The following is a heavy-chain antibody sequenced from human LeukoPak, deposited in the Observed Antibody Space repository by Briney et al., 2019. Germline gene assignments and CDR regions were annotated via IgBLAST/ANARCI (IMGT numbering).Heavy chain of an antibody. CDR3: AKDRISYTTSPGELSH. CDR1: GFIFNTYA. J-gene: IGHJ4*02. CDR2: IRGSGEST. Sequence: GGSLRLSCAASGFIFNTYAMSWVRQAPGKGLEWVSTIRGSGESTHYADSVQGRFTISRENSLYTVYLQMDSLRGDDTAVYYCAKDRISYTTSPGELSHWGQGTLVIVSS. V-gene: IGHV3-23*01. D-gene: IGHD3-10*01.